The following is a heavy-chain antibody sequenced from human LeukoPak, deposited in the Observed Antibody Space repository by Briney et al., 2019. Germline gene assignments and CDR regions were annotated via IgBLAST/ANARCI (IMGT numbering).Heavy chain of an antibody. J-gene: IGHJ6*02. Sequence: PGGSLRLSCAASGFAFSSYEMNWVRQAPGKGLEWVSYISSSGCTIYYADSVKGRFTISRDNAKNSLYLQMNSLRAEDTAVYYCARDYCSSTSCQLTQNYGMDVWGQGTTVTVSS. CDR3: ARDYCSSTSCQLTQNYGMDV. V-gene: IGHV3-48*03. CDR1: GFAFSSYE. CDR2: ISSSGCTI. D-gene: IGHD2-2*01.